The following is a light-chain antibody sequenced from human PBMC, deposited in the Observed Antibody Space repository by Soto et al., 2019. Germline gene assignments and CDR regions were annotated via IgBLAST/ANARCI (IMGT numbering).Light chain of an antibody. CDR3: CSYAGSYTYV. CDR1: SSDVGSYNL. Sequence: QSALTQPASVSGSPGQSITISCTGTSSDVGSYNLVSWYQHHPGKAPKLMIYEGSKRPSGVSNRFSGSRSGNTASLAISGLQAEDEADYYCCSYAGSYTYVFGTGTKLTVL. J-gene: IGLJ1*01. V-gene: IGLV2-23*01. CDR2: EGS.